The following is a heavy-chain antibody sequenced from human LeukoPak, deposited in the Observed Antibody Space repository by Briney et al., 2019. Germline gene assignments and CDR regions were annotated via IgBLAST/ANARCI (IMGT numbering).Heavy chain of an antibody. CDR3: VRHYCSSTRCYSFSD. J-gene: IGHJ4*02. Sequence: KPSETLSLTCSVSGGSLSSYYWSWIRQSPGKGLEWIGYIFQWSTNYNPSLKSRVTISVDTSKNQFSLKLSSVTAADTAIYYCVRHYCSSTRCYSFSDWGQGTLVTVSS. CDR1: GGSLSSYY. V-gene: IGHV4-59*08. D-gene: IGHD2-2*01. CDR2: IFQWST.